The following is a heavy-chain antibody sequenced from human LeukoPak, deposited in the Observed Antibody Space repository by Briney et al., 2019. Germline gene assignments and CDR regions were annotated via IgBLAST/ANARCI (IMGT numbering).Heavy chain of an antibody. CDR3: AKDRMVYGT. CDR2: IKQDGSEK. J-gene: IGHJ5*02. Sequence: GGSLRLSCATSGFTFSTYWMSWVRQAPGKGLEWVANIKQDGSEKYYVDSVKGRFTIFRDNAKNSLYLQMNSLRAEDTAVYYCAKDRMVYGTWGQGTLVTVSS. CDR1: GFTFSTYW. V-gene: IGHV3-7*03. D-gene: IGHD2-8*01.